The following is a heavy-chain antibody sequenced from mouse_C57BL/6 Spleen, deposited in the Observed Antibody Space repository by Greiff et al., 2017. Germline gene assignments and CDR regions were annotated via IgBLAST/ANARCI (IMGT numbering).Heavy chain of an antibody. D-gene: IGHD1-1*01. V-gene: IGHV3-6*01. J-gene: IGHJ2*01. CDR1: GYSITSGYY. CDR3: AREDYGSSPYFDY. Sequence: VQLKQSGPGLVKPSQSLSLTCSVTGYSITSGYYWNWIRQFPGNKLEWMGYISYDGSNNYNPSLKNRISITRDTSKNQFFLKLNSVTTEDTATYYCAREDYGSSPYFDYWGQGTTLTVSS. CDR2: ISYDGSN.